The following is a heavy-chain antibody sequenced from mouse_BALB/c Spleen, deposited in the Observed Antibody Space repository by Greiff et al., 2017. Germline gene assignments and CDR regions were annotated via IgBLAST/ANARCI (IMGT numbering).Heavy chain of an antibody. CDR2: INPSTGYT. J-gene: IGHJ4*01. D-gene: IGHD2-4*01. CDR3: ARWNDYDRYYAKDY. V-gene: IGHV1-7*01. CDR1: GHTFTSYW. Sequence: QVQLQQSGAELAKPGASVKMSCKASGHTFTSYWMHWVKQRPGQGLEWIGYINPSTGYTEYNQKFKDKATLTADKSSSTAYMQLSSLTSEDSAVYYCARWNDYDRYYAKDYWGQGTSVTVSS.